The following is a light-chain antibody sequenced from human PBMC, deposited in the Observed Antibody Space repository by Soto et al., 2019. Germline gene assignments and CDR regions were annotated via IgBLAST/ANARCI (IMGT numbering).Light chain of an antibody. V-gene: IGKV3-15*01. CDR2: GAS. CDR3: QQYISWPLT. J-gene: IGKJ4*01. Sequence: EMVVTQSPATLSVSPGERATISCRASQDVSSNLAWYQQKPGQAPRLLIYGASTRDTGAPARFSGSGSGTEFTLTISSLQSEDYAVYFCQQYISWPLTFGGGTKVEIK. CDR1: QDVSSN.